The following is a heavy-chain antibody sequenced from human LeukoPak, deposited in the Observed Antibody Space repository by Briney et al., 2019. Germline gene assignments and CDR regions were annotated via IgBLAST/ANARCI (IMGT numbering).Heavy chain of an antibody. Sequence: ASVKVSCKASGYTFTGYYMHWVRQAPGQGLEWMGWINPNSGGTNYAQKSQGRVTMTRDTSISTAYMELSRLRSDDTAVYYCSRENHHDAFDIWGQGTMVTVSS. CDR3: SRENHHDAFDI. CDR1: GYTFTGYY. D-gene: IGHD1-14*01. CDR2: INPNSGGT. J-gene: IGHJ3*02. V-gene: IGHV1-2*02.